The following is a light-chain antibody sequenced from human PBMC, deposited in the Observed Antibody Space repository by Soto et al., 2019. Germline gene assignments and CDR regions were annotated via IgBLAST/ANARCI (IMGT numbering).Light chain of an antibody. CDR2: AAS. CDR3: QQSYSHSRT. J-gene: IGKJ3*01. V-gene: IGKV1-39*01. CDR1: QSINTY. Sequence: DIQITQSPSSLSASVGDRVTITCRASQSINTYLNWYQQKPGKAPKLLIYAASSLQSGVPSRFSGSGSGTDFTLTIGSLQPEDFATYYCQQSYSHSRTFGPGTKVDIK.